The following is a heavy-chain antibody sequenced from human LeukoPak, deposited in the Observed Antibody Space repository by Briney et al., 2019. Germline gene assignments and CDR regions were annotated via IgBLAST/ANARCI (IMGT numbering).Heavy chain of an antibody. CDR2: VSYDGST. D-gene: IGHD3-10*01. V-gene: IGHV4-59*08. J-gene: IGHJ4*02. CDR1: GGSISSYY. Sequence: PSETLSLTCTVSGGSISSYYWSWIRQPPGKGLEWIGSVSYDGSTNYNPSLQSRVTISVDTSKNQFSLKLTSVTAADTAMYYCARLGSFRGVSWDEYWGQGTLVTVSS. CDR3: ARLGSFRGVSWDEY.